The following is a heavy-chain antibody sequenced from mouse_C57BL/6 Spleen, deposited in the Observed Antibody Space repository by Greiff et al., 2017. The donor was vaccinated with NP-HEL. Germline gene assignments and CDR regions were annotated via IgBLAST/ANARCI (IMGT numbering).Heavy chain of an antibody. CDR3: ARRENYYGSSSYWYFDV. CDR1: GYTFTSYW. V-gene: IGHV1-69*01. Sequence: QVQLQQPGAELVMPGASVKLSCTASGYTFTSYWMHWVKQRPGQGLEWIGEIDPSDSYTNYNHMFKGKSTLTVDKSSSTAYMQLSSLTSEDSAVDYCARRENYYGSSSYWYFDVWGKGTTVTVSA. CDR2: IDPSDSYT. J-gene: IGHJ1*03. D-gene: IGHD1-1*01.